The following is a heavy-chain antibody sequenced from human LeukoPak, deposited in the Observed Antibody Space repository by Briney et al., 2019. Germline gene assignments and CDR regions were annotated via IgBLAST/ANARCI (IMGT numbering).Heavy chain of an antibody. Sequence: PSETLSLTCTVCGGSISSYYWSWIRQPPGKGLEWVGYIYYSGSTNYNPSLKSRVTISVDTSKNQFSLKLSSVTAADTAVYYCARGRSIAAAGTVWFDPWGQGTLVTVSS. J-gene: IGHJ5*02. CDR3: ARGRSIAAAGTVWFDP. V-gene: IGHV4-59*01. D-gene: IGHD6-13*01. CDR1: GGSISSYY. CDR2: IYYSGST.